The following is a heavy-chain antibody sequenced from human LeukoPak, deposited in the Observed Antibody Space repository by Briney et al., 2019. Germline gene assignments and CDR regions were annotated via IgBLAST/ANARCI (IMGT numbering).Heavy chain of an antibody. CDR3: ARFDPGVHPGDY. CDR1: GGTFSNYG. CDR2: IIPISGTT. Sequence: SVKVSCKASGGTFSNYGIGWVRQAPGQGLEWMGGIIPISGTTNYAQNFQGRVTITADESTTTAYMELASLRFDDTAVYYCARFDPGVHPGDYWGQGTLVTVSS. V-gene: IGHV1-69*13. D-gene: IGHD3-10*01. J-gene: IGHJ4*02.